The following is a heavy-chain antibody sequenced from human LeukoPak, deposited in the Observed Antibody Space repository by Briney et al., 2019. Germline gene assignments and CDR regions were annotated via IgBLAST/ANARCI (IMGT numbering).Heavy chain of an antibody. CDR1: GYSISSGYY. V-gene: IGHV4-38-2*02. J-gene: IGHJ5*02. CDR3: ARASSYDSVTRYDPAWFGP. D-gene: IGHD3-22*01. CDR2: IYHSGST. Sequence: PSETLSLTCTVSGYSISSGYYWGWIRQPPGKGLEWIGSIYHSGSTYYNPSLKSRVTMSMDTSKKQLSLRVTSVTAADTAVYYCARASSYDSVTRYDPAWFGPWGQGTLVTVSS.